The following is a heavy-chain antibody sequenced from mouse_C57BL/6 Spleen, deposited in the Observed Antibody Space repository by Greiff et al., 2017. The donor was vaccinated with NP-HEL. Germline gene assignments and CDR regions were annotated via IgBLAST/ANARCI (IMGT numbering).Heavy chain of an antibody. CDR3: ARQEYDYSWFAY. D-gene: IGHD2-4*01. CDR2: IWSDGST. Sequence: VKLMESGPGLVAPSQSLSITCTVSGFSFTSYGVHWVRQPPGKGLEWLVVIWSDGSTTYNSALKSRLSISKDNSKSQVFLKMNSLQTDDTAMYYCARQEYDYSWFAYWGQGTLVTVSA. CDR1: GFSFTSYG. J-gene: IGHJ3*01. V-gene: IGHV2-6-1*01.